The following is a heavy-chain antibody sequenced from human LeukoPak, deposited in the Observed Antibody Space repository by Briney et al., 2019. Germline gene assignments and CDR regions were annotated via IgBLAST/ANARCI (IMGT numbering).Heavy chain of an antibody. CDR1: GYTFSNFA. D-gene: IGHD3-10*01. J-gene: IGHJ5*01. Sequence: GGSLRLSCAASGYTFSNFAMHWVRQAPGKGLEWVSFISYDESHKYYVDSVKGRFTISRDNSKGTLYLQMNSLRDEDTALYYCVREGYGSRSYGFDSWGQGTLVTVSA. CDR3: VREGYGSRSYGFDS. V-gene: IGHV3-30*03. CDR2: ISYDESHK.